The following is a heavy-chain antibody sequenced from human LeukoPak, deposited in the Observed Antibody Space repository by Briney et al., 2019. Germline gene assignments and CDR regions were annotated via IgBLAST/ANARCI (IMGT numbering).Heavy chain of an antibody. D-gene: IGHD3-10*01. CDR2: INPNSGGT. Sequence: ASVKVSCKASGYTFTGYYMHWVRQAPGQGLEWMGWINPNSGGTNYAQKFQGRVTMTRDTSISTAYMELSRLRSDDTAVYYCARTLPLMPEGGYGSRAFDIWGQGTMVTVSS. CDR1: GYTFTGYY. J-gene: IGHJ3*02. V-gene: IGHV1-2*02. CDR3: ARTLPLMPEGGYGSRAFDI.